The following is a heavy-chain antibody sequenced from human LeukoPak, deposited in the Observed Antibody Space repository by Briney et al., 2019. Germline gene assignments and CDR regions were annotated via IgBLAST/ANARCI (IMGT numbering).Heavy chain of an antibody. D-gene: IGHD3-10*01. Sequence: SETLSLTCTVSGYSISSGYYWGWIRQPPGKGLEWIGSIYHSGSTYCNPSLKSRVTISVDTSKNQFSLKLSSVTAADTAVYYCASSNVWFGELFFWGQGTLVTVSS. J-gene: IGHJ4*02. V-gene: IGHV4-38-2*02. CDR1: GYSISSGYY. CDR2: IYHSGST. CDR3: ASSNVWFGELFF.